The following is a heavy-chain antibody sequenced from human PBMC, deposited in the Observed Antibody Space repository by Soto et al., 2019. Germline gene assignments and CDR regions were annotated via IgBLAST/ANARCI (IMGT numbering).Heavy chain of an antibody. CDR1: GFTFSSYS. V-gene: IGHV3-21*01. CDR2: ISSSSSYI. CDR3: ARMAHPLVGATYNWFAP. Sequence: GGSLRLSCAASGFTFSSYSMNWVRQAPGKGLEWVSSISSSSSYIYYADSVKGRFTISRDNAKNSLYLQMNSLRAEDTAVYYCARMAHPLVGATYNWFAPWGQGTLVTVSS. D-gene: IGHD1-26*01. J-gene: IGHJ5*02.